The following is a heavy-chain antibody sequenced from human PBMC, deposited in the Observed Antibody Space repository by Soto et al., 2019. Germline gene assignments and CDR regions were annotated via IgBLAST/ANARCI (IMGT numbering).Heavy chain of an antibody. Sequence: QVQLVQSGAEVKKPGDSVKVSCKASGYTFTSYGISWVRQAPGQGLEWMGWISAYNGNTNYAQKLQGRVTMTTDTSTSTAYMELRSLRSDNTAVYYCARVPRWQDDFLDNWFDPWGQGTLVTVSS. CDR2: ISAYNGNT. CDR3: ARVPRWQDDFLDNWFDP. D-gene: IGHD3-3*01. V-gene: IGHV1-18*01. CDR1: GYTFTSYG. J-gene: IGHJ5*02.